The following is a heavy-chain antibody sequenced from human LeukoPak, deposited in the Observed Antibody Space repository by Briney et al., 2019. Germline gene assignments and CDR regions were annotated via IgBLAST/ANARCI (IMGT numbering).Heavy chain of an antibody. Sequence: ASVKVSCKASGRLFTSYGIAWVRQAPGEGLEWVGWKSNFDGDTKVAEKLQGRVTLTTDTSTSTAYMELTSQTVDDTAVYYCVRARGCSNCVLTDGFDSWGHGTKVTVSS. CDR2: KSNFDGDT. V-gene: IGHV1-18*01. CDR1: GRLFTSYG. D-gene: IGHD6-13*01. CDR3: VRARGCSNCVLTDGFDS. J-gene: IGHJ3*01.